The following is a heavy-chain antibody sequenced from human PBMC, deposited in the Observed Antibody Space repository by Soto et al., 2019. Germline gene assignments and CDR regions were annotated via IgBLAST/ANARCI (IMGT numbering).Heavy chain of an antibody. CDR2: IYPGDSDT. V-gene: IGHV5-51*01. CDR1: GYSFTSYW. D-gene: IGHD3-10*01. CDR3: ARTGPVPGSGLGFYFGMDV. Sequence: PGESLKISCKGSGYSFTSYWIGWVRQMPGKGLEWMGIIYPGDSDTRYSPSFQGQVTISADKSTSTAYLQWSSLKASDIAIYYCARTGPVPGSGLGFYFGMDVWGQGTTVTVSS. J-gene: IGHJ6*02.